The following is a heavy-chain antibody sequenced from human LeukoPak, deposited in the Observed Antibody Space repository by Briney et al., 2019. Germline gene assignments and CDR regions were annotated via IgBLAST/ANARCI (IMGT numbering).Heavy chain of an antibody. J-gene: IGHJ4*02. D-gene: IGHD2-2*01. CDR1: GFTFDDYT. V-gene: IGHV3-43*01. CDR3: AKSFPHLGPLTSPFDY. CDR2: ISWDGGST. Sequence: PGGSLRLSCAASGFTFDDYTMHWVRQAPGKGLEWVSLISWDGGSTYYADSVKGRFTISRDNSKNSLYLQMNSLRTEDTALYYCAKSFPHLGPLTSPFDYWGQGTLVTVSS.